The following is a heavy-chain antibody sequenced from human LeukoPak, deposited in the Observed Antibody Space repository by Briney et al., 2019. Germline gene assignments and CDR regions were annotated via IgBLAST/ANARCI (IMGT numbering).Heavy chain of an antibody. V-gene: IGHV4-31*03. Sequence: KPSETLSLTCTVSGGSISSGGYNWSRLRQHPGQGLEWIGYIYYRGSPYDNPSLKSRVTISVDTSKNQFSLKLSSVTAADTAVYYCAREEVGAINYWGQGTLVTVSS. CDR1: GGSISSGGYN. D-gene: IGHD1-26*01. CDR2: IYYRGSP. CDR3: AREEVGAINY. J-gene: IGHJ4*02.